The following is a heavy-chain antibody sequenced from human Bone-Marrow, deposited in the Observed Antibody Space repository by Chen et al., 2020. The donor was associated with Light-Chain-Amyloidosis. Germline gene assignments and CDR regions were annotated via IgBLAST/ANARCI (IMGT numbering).Heavy chain of an antibody. D-gene: IGHD2-21*02. Sequence: QVHLVQSGAEVKKPGASVKVSCKASGYTFTGYYMPGVRQAPGQGLEWMGGINPNIGGTHYPQSFQGRVTMTRDTSITTAYMELSRLSSDDTAVYSFATDFACGGACSRPAFALCRPGPLVPLPS. CDR1: GYTFTGYY. V-gene: IGHV1-2*02. J-gene: IGHJ3*01. CDR3: ATDFACGGACSRPAFAL. CDR2: INPNIGGT.